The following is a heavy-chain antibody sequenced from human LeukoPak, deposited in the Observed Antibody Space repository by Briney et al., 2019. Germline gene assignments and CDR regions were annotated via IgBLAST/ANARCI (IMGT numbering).Heavy chain of an antibody. CDR2: ISYDASNK. Sequence: GGSLRLSCAASGFTFSSYGMHWVRQAPGKGLEWVAVISYDASNKYYADSVKGRFTISRDNSKNTLYLQMNSLRAEDTAVYYCARNKKGDRYTYGHDYWGQGTLVTVSS. CDR3: ARNKKGDRYTYGHDY. CDR1: GFTFSSYG. J-gene: IGHJ4*02. V-gene: IGHV3-30*03. D-gene: IGHD5-18*01.